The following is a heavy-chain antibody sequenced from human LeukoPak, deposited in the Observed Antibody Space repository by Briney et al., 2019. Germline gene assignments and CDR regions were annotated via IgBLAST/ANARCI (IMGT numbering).Heavy chain of an antibody. CDR2: IYYSGST. CDR3: ARPQEYCNSTSCYPLGWFDP. J-gene: IGHJ5*02. CDR1: GVSISSSSYY. V-gene: IGHV4-39*01. D-gene: IGHD2-2*01. Sequence: SETLSLTCTVSGVSISSSSYYWGWIRQPPGKGLEWIGSIYYSGSTYYNPSLKSRATISVDTSKNQFSLKLSSVTAADTAVYYCARPQEYCNSTSCYPLGWFDPWGQGTLVTVSS.